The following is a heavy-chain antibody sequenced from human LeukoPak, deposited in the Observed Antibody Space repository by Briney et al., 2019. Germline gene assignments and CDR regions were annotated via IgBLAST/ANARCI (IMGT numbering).Heavy chain of an antibody. J-gene: IGHJ5*02. CDR3: ARITMVRGDTWFDP. CDR1: GYSFTSYW. D-gene: IGHD3-10*01. CDR2: IYPGDSDT. V-gene: IGHV5-51*01. Sequence: GASLQISCKGSGYSFTSYWIGWVRQMPGKGLEWMGIIYPGDSDTRYSPSFQGQVTVSADKSISTAYLQWSSLKASDTAMYYCARITMVRGDTWFDPWGQGTLVTVSS.